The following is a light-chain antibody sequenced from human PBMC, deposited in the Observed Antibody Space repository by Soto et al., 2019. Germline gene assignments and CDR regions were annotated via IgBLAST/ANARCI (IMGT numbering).Light chain of an antibody. J-gene: IGKJ4*01. CDR1: QTISSW. V-gene: IGKV1-5*01. Sequence: DIQMTQSPSTLSASVGDRVTITCRASQTISSWLAWYQQKPGKAPNLLIYDVSTLESGVPSRFSGSGSGTEFTLTISSLQPEDFATYYCQQYDSYPLTFGGGTKVDI. CDR3: QQYDSYPLT. CDR2: DVS.